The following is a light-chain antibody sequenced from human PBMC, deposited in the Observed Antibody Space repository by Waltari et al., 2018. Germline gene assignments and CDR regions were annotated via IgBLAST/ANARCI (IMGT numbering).Light chain of an antibody. V-gene: IGKV3-11*01. CDR1: QSVSSY. CDR2: YAS. Sequence: EIVLTQSPATLSSSPGARATLTSQATQSVSSYLACYQQKPGQAPRLLIYYASNRATGIPARFSGSGSGTDFTLTSSSLEPEDFAVYYGQQRSNWPPVTFGGGTKVEIK. J-gene: IGKJ4*01. CDR3: QQRSNWPPVT.